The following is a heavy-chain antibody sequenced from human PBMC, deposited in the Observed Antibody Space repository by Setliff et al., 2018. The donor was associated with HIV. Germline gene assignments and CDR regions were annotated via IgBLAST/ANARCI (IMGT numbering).Heavy chain of an antibody. Sequence: SVKVSCKASGGTFRNYALSWVRQAPGQGLEWMGGIIPMPGTANYAQKFQGRVAITADESTSTAYMELRSLRSDDTAVYFCARLGSGWSDSYYYAMDIWGQGTTVTVS. D-gene: IGHD6-19*01. CDR3: ARLGSGWSDSYYYAMDI. J-gene: IGHJ6*02. CDR1: GGTFRNYA. V-gene: IGHV1-69*13. CDR2: IIPMPGTA.